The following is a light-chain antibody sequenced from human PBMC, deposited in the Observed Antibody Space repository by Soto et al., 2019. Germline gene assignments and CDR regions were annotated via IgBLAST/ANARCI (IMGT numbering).Light chain of an antibody. CDR2: KAS. CDR3: QQYNTHRYT. CDR1: QSITTW. J-gene: IGKJ2*01. Sequence: DIQMTQSPSILSASVGDRVTITCRASQSITTWLDWYQQKPGKAPKFLIYKASSLESGVPSRFSGRASGTEFPLAVTTLQPYGVATYYCQQYNTHRYTFRQGAKLEIK. V-gene: IGKV1-5*03.